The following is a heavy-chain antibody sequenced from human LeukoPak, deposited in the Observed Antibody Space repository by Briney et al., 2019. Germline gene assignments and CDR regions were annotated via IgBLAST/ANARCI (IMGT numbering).Heavy chain of an antibody. CDR1: GFTFWSYG. Sequence: GRSLRLSCAATGFTFWSYGMHWVRQAPGKGLEWVAVISYDGSNKYYADSVKGRFTISRDNSKNTLYLQMNSLRAEDTAVYYCARASRWLAWGQGTLVTVSS. CDR3: ARASRWLA. J-gene: IGHJ5*02. V-gene: IGHV3-30*03. D-gene: IGHD6-19*01. CDR2: ISYDGSNK.